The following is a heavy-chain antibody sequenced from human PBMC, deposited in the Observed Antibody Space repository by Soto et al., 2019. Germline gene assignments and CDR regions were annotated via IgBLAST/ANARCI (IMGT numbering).Heavy chain of an antibody. CDR3: ARRPILTTAEGGPADLSLLDP. V-gene: IGHV4-59*02. Sequence: ETSSLTCPICCDSGTHTSWTWIRQPPQKRLEWIAYIYYSVSANYNPCLNSRVTISIATSKNQFSLYLSSMTSADTAVYYCARRPILTTAEGGPADLSLLDPCDEGTLVNVS. D-gene: IGHD4-4*01. CDR2: IYYSVSA. CDR1: CDSGTHTS. J-gene: IGHJ5*02.